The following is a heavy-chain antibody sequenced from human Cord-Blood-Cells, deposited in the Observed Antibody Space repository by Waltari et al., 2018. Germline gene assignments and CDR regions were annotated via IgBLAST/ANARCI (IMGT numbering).Heavy chain of an antibody. V-gene: IGHV4-34*01. Sequence: QVQLQQWGAGLLKPSETLSLTCAVYGGSFSGYYWSWIRQPPGKGLEWIGEINNSGITNYNTSLKSRVTISVDPSKTQFSLKLSSVTAADTAVYFCARGQYYDFWSGYSDAFDIWGQETMVTVSS. CDR3: ARGQYYDFWSGYSDAFDI. CDR2: INNSGIT. J-gene: IGHJ3*02. CDR1: GGSFSGYY. D-gene: IGHD3-3*01.